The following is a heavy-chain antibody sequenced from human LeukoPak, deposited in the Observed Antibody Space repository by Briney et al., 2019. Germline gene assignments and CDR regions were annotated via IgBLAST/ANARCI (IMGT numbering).Heavy chain of an antibody. CDR2: IRSDGTTT. D-gene: IGHD6-13*01. Sequence: PGGSLRLSCAASGITLSRYWMHWVRQAPGKGLVWVSRIRSDGTTTTYADSVKGRFTVSRDNAKNTLYLQMNSLRAEDTAVYYCANGDIAAAGNYYYYGMDVWGQGTTVTVSS. V-gene: IGHV3-74*01. CDR3: ANGDIAAAGNYYYYGMDV. CDR1: GITLSRYW. J-gene: IGHJ6*01.